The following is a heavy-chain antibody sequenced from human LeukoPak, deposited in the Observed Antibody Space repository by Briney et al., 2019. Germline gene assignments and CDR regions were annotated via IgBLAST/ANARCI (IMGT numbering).Heavy chain of an antibody. D-gene: IGHD4-23*01. J-gene: IGHJ4*02. CDR2: IYSGGTT. V-gene: IGHV3-53*01. CDR3: AKELRWYNFDY. Sequence: PGGSLRLSCAVSGFTVSGNYMSWVRQAPGKGLEWVSLIYSGGTTYYADSVKGRFTISRDNSKNTLFLQMNSLRAEDTAVYYCAKELRWYNFDYWGQGTLVTVSS. CDR1: GFTVSGNY.